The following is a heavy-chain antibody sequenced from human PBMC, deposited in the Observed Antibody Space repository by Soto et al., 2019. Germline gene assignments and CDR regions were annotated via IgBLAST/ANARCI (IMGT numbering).Heavy chain of an antibody. V-gene: IGHV4-31*03. CDR1: GGSISSGGYY. J-gene: IGHJ6*02. CDR3: ARDRGYYDSSGPIFGMDV. Sequence: QVQLQESGPGLVKPSQTLSLTCTVSGGSISSGGYYWSWIRQHPGKGLEWIGYIYYSGSTYYNPSLKSRVTISVDTSKNQFSLKLSSVTAADTAVYYCARDRGYYDSSGPIFGMDVWGQGTTVTVSS. CDR2: IYYSGST. D-gene: IGHD3-22*01.